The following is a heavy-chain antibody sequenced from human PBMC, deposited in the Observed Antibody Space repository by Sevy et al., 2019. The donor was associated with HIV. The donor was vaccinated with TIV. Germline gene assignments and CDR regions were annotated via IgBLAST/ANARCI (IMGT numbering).Heavy chain of an antibody. J-gene: IGHJ4*02. CDR2: ISSSGSTI. CDR3: ARESWIDSGYGLFDY. CDR1: GFTFSDYY. Sequence: GGSLRLSCAASGFTFSDYYMSWIRQAPGKGLEWVSYISSSGSTIYYADSVKGRFTISRDNAKNALYLQMNSLSAEDTAVYYCARESWIDSGYGLFDYWGQGTLVTVSS. D-gene: IGHD5-12*01. V-gene: IGHV3-11*01.